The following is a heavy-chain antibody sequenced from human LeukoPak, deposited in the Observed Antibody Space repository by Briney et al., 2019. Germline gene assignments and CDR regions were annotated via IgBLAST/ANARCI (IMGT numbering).Heavy chain of an antibody. V-gene: IGHV1-2*06. Sequence: ASVKLSCKTSGYSFLDYYLHWVRQAPGQGPEWLGHIHPVGGGTEYAQKFQERVTMTRDTSINTAYLELSRLTSDDTAIYYCARRGVVAGSLGIDRGPRKNEYWGQGTLVAVSS. CDR1: GYSFLDYY. CDR3: ARRGVVAGSLGIDRGPRKNEY. J-gene: IGHJ4*02. D-gene: IGHD6-19*01. CDR2: IHPVGGGT.